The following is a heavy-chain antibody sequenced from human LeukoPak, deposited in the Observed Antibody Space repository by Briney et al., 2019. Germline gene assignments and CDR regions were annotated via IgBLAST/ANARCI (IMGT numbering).Heavy chain of an antibody. J-gene: IGHJ4*02. CDR3: AKDAQRGFDYSNSLEH. CDR1: GFTFCSYA. V-gene: IGHV3-23*01. Sequence: SGGSLRLSCAASGFTFCSYAMNWVRQVPGKGLEWVATIVGDGYKAYYADSVKGRFAISRDNSQNMLYLQMNSLRAEDTAVYYCAKDAQRGFDYSNSLEHWGQGSLVTVSS. D-gene: IGHD4-11*01. CDR2: IVGDGYKA.